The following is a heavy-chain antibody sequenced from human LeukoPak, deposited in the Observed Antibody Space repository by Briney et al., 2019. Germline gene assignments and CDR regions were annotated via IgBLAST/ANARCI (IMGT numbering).Heavy chain of an antibody. CDR2: IYTSGGT. CDR1: GVSISSYY. J-gene: IGHJ6*02. Sequence: SETLSLTCPVSGVSISSYYWSWIRQPPGKGLEWIGYIYTSGGTNYNPSLRSRVTISVDTSKNQFSLKLRSVTAADTAVYYCARGTSSWYRYYYYYYGMDVWGQGTTVTVSS. D-gene: IGHD6-13*01. V-gene: IGHV4-4*09. CDR3: ARGTSSWYRYYYYYYGMDV.